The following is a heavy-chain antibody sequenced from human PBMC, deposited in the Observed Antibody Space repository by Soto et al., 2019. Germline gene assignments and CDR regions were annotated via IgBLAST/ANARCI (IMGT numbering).Heavy chain of an antibody. CDR2: IWYDGSNK. D-gene: IGHD3-16*01. Sequence: QVQLVESGGGVVQPGRSLRLSCAASGFTFSSYGMHWVRQAPGKGLEWVAVIWYDGSNKYYADSVKGRFTISRDNSKNTLYLQMNSLRAEDTAVYYCARDRYRDYIWGDAFDIWGQGTMVTVSS. CDR3: ARDRYRDYIWGDAFDI. V-gene: IGHV3-33*01. J-gene: IGHJ3*02. CDR1: GFTFSSYG.